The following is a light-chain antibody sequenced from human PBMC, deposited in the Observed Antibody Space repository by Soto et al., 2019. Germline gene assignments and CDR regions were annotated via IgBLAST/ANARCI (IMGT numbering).Light chain of an antibody. Sequence: EIVLTQSPGTLSLSPGERATLSCRASQSVSSSYLAWYQQKPGQAPRLLIYGASSRATGIPARFSGSGSETDCTLTISRLEPEDFAVYYCQQYGSSSWTFGQGTKVELK. V-gene: IGKV3-20*01. J-gene: IGKJ1*01. CDR3: QQYGSSSWT. CDR2: GAS. CDR1: QSVSSSY.